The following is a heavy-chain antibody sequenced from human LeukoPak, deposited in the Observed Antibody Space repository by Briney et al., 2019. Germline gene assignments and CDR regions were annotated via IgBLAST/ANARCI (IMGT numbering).Heavy chain of an antibody. CDR1: GFTFRNFA. D-gene: IGHD5-18*01. V-gene: IGHV3-23*01. CDR2: ISGSGSST. CDR3: AKDVDSGYTYFVVY. J-gene: IGHJ4*02. Sequence: GGSLRLSCAASGFTFRNFAMNWVRQAPGKGLEWVSAISGSGSSTYYADSVKGRFTFSRDNSKNTLYLQMNSLRAEDTAAYYCAKDVDSGYTYFVVYWGQGTLVTVSS.